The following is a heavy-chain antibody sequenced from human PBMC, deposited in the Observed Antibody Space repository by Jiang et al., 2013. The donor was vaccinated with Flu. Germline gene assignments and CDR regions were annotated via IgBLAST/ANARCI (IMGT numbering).Heavy chain of an antibody. CDR2: IWYDGSNK. Sequence: EWVAVIWYDGSNKYYADSVKGRFTISRDNSKNTLYLQMNSLRAEDTAVYYCARDMMASPTQDWYFDLWGRGTLVTVSS. CDR3: ARDMMASPTQDWYFDL. V-gene: IGHV3-33*01. J-gene: IGHJ2*01. D-gene: IGHD5-24*01.